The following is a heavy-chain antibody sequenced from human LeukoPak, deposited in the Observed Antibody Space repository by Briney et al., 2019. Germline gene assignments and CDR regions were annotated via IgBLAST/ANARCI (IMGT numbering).Heavy chain of an antibody. CDR1: GNTFSNYH. J-gene: IGHJ5*02. CDR2: MDPKSGNT. V-gene: IGHV1-8*01. CDR3: ARPLYCSNGICENWFDP. D-gene: IGHD2-8*01. Sequence: GASAKVSCKASGNTFSNYHINWVRQATGQGLEWMGWMDPKSGNTGYAQKFQGRVTMTRDTSISTAYMELSSLRSEDTAVYYCARPLYCSNGICENWFDPWGQGTLVTVSS.